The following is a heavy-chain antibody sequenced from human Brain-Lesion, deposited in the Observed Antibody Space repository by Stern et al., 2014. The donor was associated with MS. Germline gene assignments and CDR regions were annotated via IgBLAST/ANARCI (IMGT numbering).Heavy chain of an antibody. CDR1: GFTFGTYW. J-gene: IGHJ5*01. CDR2: VNNDGRRT. CDR3: ARGERWFDS. Sequence: VQLVQSGGGLVQPGGSLRLSCAASGFTFGTYWMHWVRQAPGQGLVWVSRVNNDGRRTSYADSVKGRFTMSRDNAKNTLYLQMNSLRVEDTAIYYCARGERWFDSWGQGTLVTVSS. D-gene: IGHD3-10*01. V-gene: IGHV3-74*02.